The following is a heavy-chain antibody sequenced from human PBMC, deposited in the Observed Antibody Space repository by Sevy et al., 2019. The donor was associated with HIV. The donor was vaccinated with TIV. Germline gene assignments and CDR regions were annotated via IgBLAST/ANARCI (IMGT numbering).Heavy chain of an antibody. V-gene: IGHV3-33*03. CDR2: IGADGTKK. D-gene: IGHD3-22*01. J-gene: IGHJ5*02. CDR1: GFNLSPYD. CDR3: AKEGYYYDSRTKDWFDP. Sequence: GGSLRLSCVASGFNLSPYDMHWLRQAPGKGLEWVAVIGADGTKKDYVDSVKGRFIISRDDSKHTMYLQMNTMRGEDTAVYYCAKEGYYYDSRTKDWFDPWGQGTLVTVSS.